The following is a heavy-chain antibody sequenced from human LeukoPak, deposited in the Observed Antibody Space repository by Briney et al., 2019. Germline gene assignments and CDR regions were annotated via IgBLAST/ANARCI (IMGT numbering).Heavy chain of an antibody. V-gene: IGHV1-2*02. J-gene: IGHJ3*02. CDR3: ARERWELNCAFDI. CDR1: GYTFTGYY. CDR2: INPNSGGT. D-gene: IGHD1-26*01. Sequence: ASVKVSCKASGYTFTGYYMHWVRQAPGQGLEWMGWINPNSGGTNYAQKFQGRVTMTRDTSISTAYMELSRLRSDDTAVYYCARERWELNCAFDIWGQGTMVTVSS.